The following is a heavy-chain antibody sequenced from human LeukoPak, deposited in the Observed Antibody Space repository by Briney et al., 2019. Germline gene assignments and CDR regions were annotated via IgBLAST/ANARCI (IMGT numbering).Heavy chain of an antibody. J-gene: IGHJ5*02. CDR3: ARDLGYYDSSAYTDP. Sequence: GASVKVSCKASGYTFTGYYMHWVRQAPGQGLEWMGWINPNSGGTNYAQKFQGRVTMTRDTSISTAYMELSRLRSDDTAVYYCARDLGYYDSSAYTDPWGQGTLVTVSS. V-gene: IGHV1-2*02. D-gene: IGHD3-22*01. CDR1: GYTFTGYY. CDR2: INPNSGGT.